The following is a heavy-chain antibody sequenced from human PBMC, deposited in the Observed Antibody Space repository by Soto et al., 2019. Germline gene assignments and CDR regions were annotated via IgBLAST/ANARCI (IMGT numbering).Heavy chain of an antibody. V-gene: IGHV3-21*01. D-gene: IGHD3-22*01. J-gene: IGHJ6*02. Sequence: GGSLRLSCAASGFTFSNFSMNRVRQAPGKGLEWVSSISSSSSYIYYADSVKGRFTISRDNAKNSLYLQMNSLRAEDTAVYYCARYDSSGYYWPYYYYGMDVWGQGTTVTVSS. CDR2: ISSSSSYI. CDR1: GFTFSNFS. CDR3: ARYDSSGYYWPYYYYGMDV.